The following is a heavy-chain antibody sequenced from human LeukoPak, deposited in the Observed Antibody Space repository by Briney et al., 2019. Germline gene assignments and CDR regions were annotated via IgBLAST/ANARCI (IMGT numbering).Heavy chain of an antibody. CDR2: IYYSGST. V-gene: IGHV4-61*08. Sequence: PSETLSLTCTVSGGSVSSGDYYWSWIRQPPGKGLQCIEFIYYSGSTNYNPSLQSRVTISVDTSKNQFSLKLSSVTAADTAIYYCASYPTPPSGDFPDYWGQGTLVTVSS. CDR1: GGSVSSGDYY. D-gene: IGHD7-27*01. J-gene: IGHJ4*02. CDR3: ASYPTPPSGDFPDY.